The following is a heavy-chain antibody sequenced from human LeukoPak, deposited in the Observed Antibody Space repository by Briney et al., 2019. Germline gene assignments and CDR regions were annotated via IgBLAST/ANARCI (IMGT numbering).Heavy chain of an antibody. CDR1: GGSFSGYY. V-gene: IGHV4-34*01. CDR2: INHSGST. D-gene: IGHD3-10*01. Sequence: PSETLSLTCAVYGGSFSGYYWSWIRQPPGKGLEWIGEINHSGSTNYNPSLKSRVTISVDTSKNQFSLKPSSVTAADTAVYYCARGPGIHYYYYGMDVWGQGTTVTVSS. J-gene: IGHJ6*02. CDR3: ARGPGIHYYYYGMDV.